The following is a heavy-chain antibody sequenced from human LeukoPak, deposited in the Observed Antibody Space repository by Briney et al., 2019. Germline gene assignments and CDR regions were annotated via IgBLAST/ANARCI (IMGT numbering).Heavy chain of an antibody. CDR3: ATSPSSTYYFDY. J-gene: IGHJ4*02. CDR1: GYTLTELS. CDR2: FDPEDGET. Sequence: ASVKVSCKVSGYTLTELSMHWVRQTPGKGLEWMGGFDPEDGETIYAQKFQGRVTMTEDTSTDTAYMELSSLRSEDTAVYYCATSPSSTYYFDYWGQGTLVTVSS. V-gene: IGHV1-24*01.